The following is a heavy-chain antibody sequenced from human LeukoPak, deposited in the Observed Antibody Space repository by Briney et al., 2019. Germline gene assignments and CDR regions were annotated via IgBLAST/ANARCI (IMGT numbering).Heavy chain of an antibody. Sequence: SQTLPLTCAISGDRVSSKSAGWTWIRQSPSRGLEWLGRTYFRSKWNNDYAASVESRISINVDISKNQFSLQLNSVTLEDTAVYYCAREGKGEQAGLFDYWGQGTLVTVSS. CDR2: TYFRSKWNN. CDR1: GDRVSSKSAG. CDR3: AREGKGEQAGLFDY. V-gene: IGHV6-1*01. J-gene: IGHJ4*02. D-gene: IGHD3-16*01.